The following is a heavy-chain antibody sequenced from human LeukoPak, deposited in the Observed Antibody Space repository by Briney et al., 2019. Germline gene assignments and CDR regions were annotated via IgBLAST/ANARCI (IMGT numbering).Heavy chain of an antibody. D-gene: IGHD5-18*01. V-gene: IGHV3-30*18. CDR1: GLTFSSYG. J-gene: IGHJ3*02. CDR3: AKGVDTATLHGAFDI. CDR2: ISFDGSYK. Sequence: GRSLRLSCAASGLTFSSYGMHWVRQAPGKGLEWVGVISFDGSYKYYADSVKGRFTISRDNSKNTLYLQMNSLRAEDTAVYYCAKGVDTATLHGAFDIWGQGTMVTVSS.